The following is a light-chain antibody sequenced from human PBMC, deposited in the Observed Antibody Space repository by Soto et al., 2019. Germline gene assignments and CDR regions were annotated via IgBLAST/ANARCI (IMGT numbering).Light chain of an antibody. CDR2: DAS. Sequence: DIHMTQSPSSLSLCVGDIFTITCRTSQNINAWLAWYQQRPGQAPKLLIYDASTVQSGVPSRFSGSGSGTEFTLTISSLQPDDSATYYCQHYSLYSPWTFGQGTKVDIK. J-gene: IGKJ1*01. CDR3: QHYSLYSPWT. CDR1: QNINAW. V-gene: IGKV1-5*01.